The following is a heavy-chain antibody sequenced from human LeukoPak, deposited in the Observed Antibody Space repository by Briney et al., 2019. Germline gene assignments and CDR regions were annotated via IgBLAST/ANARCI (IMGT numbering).Heavy chain of an antibody. CDR2: ISTGGGST. CDR3: ARDRAHYGSGSGTRKFDP. V-gene: IGHV3-23*01. J-gene: IGHJ5*02. Sequence: GGSLRLSCAASGFTFSSYGMSWVRQAPGKGLEWVSAISTGGGSTYYADSVKGRFTISRDNSKNTLYLQMNSLRVEDTAVYYCARDRAHYGSGSGTRKFDPWGQGTLVTVSS. D-gene: IGHD3-10*01. CDR1: GFTFSSYG.